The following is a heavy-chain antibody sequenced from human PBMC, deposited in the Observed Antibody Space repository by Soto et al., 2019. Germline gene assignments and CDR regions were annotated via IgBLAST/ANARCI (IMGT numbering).Heavy chain of an antibody. D-gene: IGHD3-10*01. Sequence: QVQLVQSGAEVKKPGSSVKVSCKASGGTFSSYGVSWVRQAPGQGLEWMGGIIPIFGTANHAQKFQGRVTMIADESTSTAYMEMSSLRSEDTAVYYCARSGARPGDYYYGMVVWGQGTTGTVSS. CDR1: GGTFSSYG. CDR3: ARSGARPGDYYYGMVV. V-gene: IGHV1-69*12. CDR2: IIPIFGTA. J-gene: IGHJ6*02.